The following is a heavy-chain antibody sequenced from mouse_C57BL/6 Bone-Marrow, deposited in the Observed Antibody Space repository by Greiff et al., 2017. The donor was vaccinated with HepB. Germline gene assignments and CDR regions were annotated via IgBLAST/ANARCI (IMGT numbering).Heavy chain of an antibody. CDR3: ARKRDDYAWFAY. CDR2: IYPRSGNT. D-gene: IGHD2-4*01. V-gene: IGHV1-81*01. Sequence: QVQLQQSGAELARPGASVKLSCKASGYTFTSYGISWVKQRTGQGLEWIGEIYPRSGNTYYNEKFKGKATLTADKSSSTAYMELRSLTSEDSAVYFCARKRDDYAWFAYWGQGTLVTVSA. CDR1: GYTFTSYG. J-gene: IGHJ3*01.